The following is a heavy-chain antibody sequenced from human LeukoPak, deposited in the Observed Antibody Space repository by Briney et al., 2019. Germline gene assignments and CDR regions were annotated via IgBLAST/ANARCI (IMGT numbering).Heavy chain of an antibody. CDR2: IKQDGSEK. CDR3: ARDMYCDILTGYYCYYGMDV. J-gene: IGHJ6*04. CDR1: GFTFSSYW. D-gene: IGHD3-9*01. Sequence: GGSLRLSCAASGFTFSSYWMSWVRQAPGKGLEWVANIKQDGSEKYYVDSVKGRFTISRDNAKNSLYLQMNSLRAEDTAVYYCARDMYCDILTGYYCYYGMDVWGKGTTVTVSS. V-gene: IGHV3-7*03.